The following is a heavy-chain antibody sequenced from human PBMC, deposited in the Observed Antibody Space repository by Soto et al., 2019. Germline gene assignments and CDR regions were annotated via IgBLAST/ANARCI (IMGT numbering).Heavy chain of an antibody. CDR2: IIPIFGTA. J-gene: IGHJ6*02. CDR1: GGTFSSYA. Sequence: SVKVSCKASGGTFSSYAISWVRQAPGQGLEWMGGIIPIFGTANYAQKFQGRVTITADESTSTAYMELSSLRSEDTAVYYCARVRVGGRQGWGYYCYCMDVWGQGTTGTVCS. V-gene: IGHV1-69*13. D-gene: IGHD3-16*01. CDR3: ARVRVGGRQGWGYYCYCMDV.